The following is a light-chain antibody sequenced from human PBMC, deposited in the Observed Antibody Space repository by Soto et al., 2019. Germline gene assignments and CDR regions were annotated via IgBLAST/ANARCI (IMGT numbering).Light chain of an antibody. Sequence: IQMTQSPSTLSSSVGDRVTITCRASQSISSWLAWYQQKPGKAPKLLIYKASTLKSGVPSRFSGSGSGTEVTITISSLKNDDGATYYCQHYNSYSEAFGQGTKVDIK. J-gene: IGKJ1*01. V-gene: IGKV1-5*03. CDR2: KAS. CDR1: QSISSW. CDR3: QHYNSYSEA.